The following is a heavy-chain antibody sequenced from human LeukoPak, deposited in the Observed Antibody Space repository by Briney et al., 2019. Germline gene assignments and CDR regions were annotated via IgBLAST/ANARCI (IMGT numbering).Heavy chain of an antibody. CDR1: GFTFSSYS. CDR2: IISSSSTI. J-gene: IGHJ4*02. V-gene: IGHV3-48*01. CDR3: APLPDYSGSYEEY. D-gene: IGHD1-26*01. Sequence: GGSLRLSCAASGFTFSSYSMNWVRQAPGKGLEWVSYIISSSSTIYYADSVKGRFTISRDDAKNSPYLQMNSLRAEDTAAYYCAPLPDYSGSYEEYWGQGTLVTVSS.